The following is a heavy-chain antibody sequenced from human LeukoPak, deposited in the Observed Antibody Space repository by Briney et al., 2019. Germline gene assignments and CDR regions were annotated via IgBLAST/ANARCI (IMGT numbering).Heavy chain of an antibody. D-gene: IGHD3-22*01. CDR3: ARPTPSYYYDSSGYFDAFDI. V-gene: IGHV5-51*01. CDR1: GYSFTSYW. J-gene: IGHJ3*02. CDR2: IYPGDSDT. Sequence: GESLKISCKGSGYSFTSYWIGWVRQMPGKGLEWMGIIYPGDSDTRYSPSFQGQVTISADKSISTAYLQWSSLKASDTAMYYCARPTPSYYYDSSGYFDAFDIWGQGTMVTVSS.